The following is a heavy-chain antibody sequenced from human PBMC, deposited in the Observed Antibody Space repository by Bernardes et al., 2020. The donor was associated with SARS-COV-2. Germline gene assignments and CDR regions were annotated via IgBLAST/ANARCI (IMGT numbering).Heavy chain of an antibody. D-gene: IGHD3-3*01. CDR2: IYSAGTT. Sequence: GGSLRLSCAASGFTVRSNYMSWVRQAPGKGLECVSIIYSAGTTTYADSVKGRFTISRHNSKNTLYLQMNSLRPEDTAVYYCASLHVGYYECAMDVWGQGTTVTVSS. CDR3: ASLHVGYYECAMDV. V-gene: IGHV3-53*04. CDR1: GFTVRSNY. J-gene: IGHJ6*02.